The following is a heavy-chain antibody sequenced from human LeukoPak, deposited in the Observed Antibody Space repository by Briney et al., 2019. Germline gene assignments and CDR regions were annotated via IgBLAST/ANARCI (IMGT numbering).Heavy chain of an antibody. Sequence: GGSLRLSCAASGFTFSSYSMNWVRQAPGKGLEWVSSISSSSSYIYYADSVKGRFTISRDNAKNSLYLQMNSLRAEDTAVYYCARDRHDPRLYGDYVYWFDPWGQGTLVTVSS. V-gene: IGHV3-21*01. J-gene: IGHJ5*02. CDR1: GFTFSSYS. D-gene: IGHD4-17*01. CDR3: ARDRHDPRLYGDYVYWFDP. CDR2: ISSSSSYI.